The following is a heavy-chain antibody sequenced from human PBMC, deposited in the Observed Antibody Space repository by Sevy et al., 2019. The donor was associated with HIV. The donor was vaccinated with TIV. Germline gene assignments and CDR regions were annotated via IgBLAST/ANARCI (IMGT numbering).Heavy chain of an antibody. Sequence: GGSLRLSCAASGFTFSSYEMNWVRQAPGKGLEWVSHISRSGNSIYYADSVKGRFTLSRDNAKNSVYLQMNSLGAEDTAIYYCARGRPGGSRNHWYFDLWGRGTLVTVSS. CDR3: ARGRPGGSRNHWYFDL. CDR1: GFTFSSYE. CDR2: ISRSGNSI. J-gene: IGHJ2*01. V-gene: IGHV3-48*03. D-gene: IGHD2-15*01.